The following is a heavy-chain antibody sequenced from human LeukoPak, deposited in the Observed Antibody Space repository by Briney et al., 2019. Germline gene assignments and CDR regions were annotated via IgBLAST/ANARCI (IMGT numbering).Heavy chain of an antibody. CDR3: ARDYGSGSYYFGY. CDR1: GVTFSSYS. Sequence: PGGSLRLSCAASGVTFSSYSMNWVRQAPGKGLEWVSSISSSSSYIYYADSVKGRFTISRDNAKNSLYLQMNSLRAEDTAVYYCARDYGSGSYYFGYWGQGTLVTVSS. V-gene: IGHV3-21*01. CDR2: ISSSSSYI. D-gene: IGHD3-10*01. J-gene: IGHJ4*02.